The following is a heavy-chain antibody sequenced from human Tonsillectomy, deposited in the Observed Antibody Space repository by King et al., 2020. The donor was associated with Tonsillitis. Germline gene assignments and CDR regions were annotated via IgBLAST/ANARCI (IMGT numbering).Heavy chain of an antibody. CDR2: IYPRDSDT. J-gene: IGHJ3*02. D-gene: IGHD3-22*01. CDR1: GYIFTSYW. V-gene: IGHV5-51*03. CDR3: ARRGYDDAFDI. Sequence: LVPSGAEVKTPGESRKISGKGSGYIFTSYWIGWVRQMPGKGLEWMGIIYPRDSDTRYSPSFQGQVTISADKSISTAYLQWSSLKASDTAMYYCARRGYDDAFDIWGQGTMVTVSS.